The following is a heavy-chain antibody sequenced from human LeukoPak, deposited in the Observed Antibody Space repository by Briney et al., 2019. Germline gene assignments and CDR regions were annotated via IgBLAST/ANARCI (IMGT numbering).Heavy chain of an antibody. D-gene: IGHD2-2*01. Sequence: ASVKVFCKASGGTFSSYAISWGRQAPGQGLEWMGRILPILGIANYAQKFQGRVTITADKSTSTAYMELSSLRSEDTAVYYCARDGCSSTSCYAPYYYYYYGMDAWGQGTTVTVSS. J-gene: IGHJ6*02. CDR2: ILPILGIA. V-gene: IGHV1-69*04. CDR3: ARDGCSSTSCYAPYYYYYYGMDA. CDR1: GGTFSSYA.